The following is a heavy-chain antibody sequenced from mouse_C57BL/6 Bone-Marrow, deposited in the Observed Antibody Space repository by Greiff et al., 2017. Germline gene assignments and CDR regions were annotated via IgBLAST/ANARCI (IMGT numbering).Heavy chain of an antibody. V-gene: IGHV6-3*01. Sequence: EVKLVESGGGLVQPGGSMKLSCVASGFTFSNYWMNWVRQSPEKGLEWVAQIRLKSDNYATHYAESVKGRLTISRDDSKSSVYLQMNNLRAEDTGIYYCIYGIHWYFDVWGTGTTVTVSS. J-gene: IGHJ1*03. D-gene: IGHD1-1*01. CDR2: IRLKSDNYAT. CDR1: GFTFSNYW. CDR3: IYGIHWYFDV.